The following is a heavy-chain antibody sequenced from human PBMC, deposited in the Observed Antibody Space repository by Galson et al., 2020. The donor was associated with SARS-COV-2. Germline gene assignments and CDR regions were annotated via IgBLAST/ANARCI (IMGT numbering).Heavy chain of an antibody. D-gene: IGHD3-10*01. V-gene: IGHV4-59*13. CDR3: ARVRAGLWFGELLHFDY. CDR1: GGSISSYY. Sequence: SETLSLTCTVSGGSISSYYWSWIRQPPGKGLEWIGYIYYSGSTNYNPSLKSRVTISVDTSKNQFSLKLSSVTAADTAVYYCARVRAGLWFGELLHFDYWGQGTLVTVSS. J-gene: IGHJ4*02. CDR2: IYYSGST.